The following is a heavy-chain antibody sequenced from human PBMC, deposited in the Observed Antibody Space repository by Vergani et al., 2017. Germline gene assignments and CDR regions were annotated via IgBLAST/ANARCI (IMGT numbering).Heavy chain of an antibody. D-gene: IGHD6-19*01. CDR1: GFSLSNARMG. CDR2: IFSNDEK. CDR3: ARIRGGYSSGWYSFEYFQH. V-gene: IGHV2-26*01. Sequence: QVTLQESGPVLVKPTETLTLTCTVSGFSLSNARMGVSWIRQPPGKALEWLAHIFSNDEKSYSTSLKSRLTISKDTSKSQVVLTMTNMDPVDTATHYCARIRGGYSSGWYSFEYFQHWGQGTLVTVSS. J-gene: IGHJ1*01.